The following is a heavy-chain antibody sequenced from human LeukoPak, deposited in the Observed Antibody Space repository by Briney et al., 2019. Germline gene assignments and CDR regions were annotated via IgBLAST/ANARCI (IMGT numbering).Heavy chain of an antibody. CDR1: GGSISSHY. J-gene: IGHJ6*03. CDR2: IYYSGST. V-gene: IGHV4-59*11. Sequence: SETLSLTCTVSGGSISSHYWSWIRQPPGKGLEWIGYIYYSGSTNYNPSLKSRVTISVDTSKNQFSLKLSSVTAADTAVYYCARGDSNGDYAYYYYMDVWGKGTTVTVFS. CDR3: ARGDSNGDYAYYYYMDV. D-gene: IGHD4-17*01.